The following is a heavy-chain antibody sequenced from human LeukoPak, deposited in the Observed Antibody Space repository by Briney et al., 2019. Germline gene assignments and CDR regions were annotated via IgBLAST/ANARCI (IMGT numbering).Heavy chain of an antibody. CDR2: INHSGST. CDR3: ASRLRGLRYFDRSFDY. J-gene: IGHJ4*02. V-gene: IGHV4-34*01. CDR1: GRSFSGYY. D-gene: IGHD3-9*01. Sequence: PSETLSLTCAVYGRSFSGYYWSWIRQPPGKGLEWIGEINHSGSTNYNPSLKSRVTISVDTSKNQFSLKLSSVTAADTAVYYCASRLRGLRYFDRSFDYWGQGTLVTVSS.